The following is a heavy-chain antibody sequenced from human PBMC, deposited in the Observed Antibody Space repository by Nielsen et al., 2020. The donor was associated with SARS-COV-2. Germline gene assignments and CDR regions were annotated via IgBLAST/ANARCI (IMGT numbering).Heavy chain of an antibody. CDR3: TRVNPITDSWFDAFDI. J-gene: IGHJ3*02. D-gene: IGHD6-13*01. CDR1: GFTISTYA. CDR2: ISAST. Sequence: GGSLRLSCVVSGFTISTYAMSWVRQAPGKGLEWVSAISASTYYADSVKGRFTISRDNSKNTLYLQMNSLKTEDTAVYFCTRVNPITDSWFDAFDIWGQGTMVTVSS. V-gene: IGHV3-23*01.